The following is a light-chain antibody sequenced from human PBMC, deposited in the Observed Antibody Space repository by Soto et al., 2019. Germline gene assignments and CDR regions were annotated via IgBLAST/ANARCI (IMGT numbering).Light chain of an antibody. V-gene: IGKV1-33*01. J-gene: IGKJ1*01. CDR3: QQYHIYSGT. Sequence: DIEVTQSPSALSASVGDRVTITCQASQDISDVLNWYQQKPGQAPKVLIYDASKLQTGVPSRFSGSGSGTDFTLTINSLQPDDFAIYYCQQYHIYSGTFGQGTKVDIK. CDR1: QDISDV. CDR2: DAS.